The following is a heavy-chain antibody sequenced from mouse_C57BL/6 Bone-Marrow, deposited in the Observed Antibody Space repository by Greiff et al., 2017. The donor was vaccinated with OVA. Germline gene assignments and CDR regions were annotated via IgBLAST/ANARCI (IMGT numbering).Heavy chain of an antibody. CDR2: INPNNGGT. Sequence: EVQLQQSGPELVKPGASVKISCKASGYTFTDYYMNWVKQSHGTSLEWIGDINPNNGGTSYNQKFKGKATLTVDKSSSTAYMELLSLSSADSAVYSCARLVSYSAMDYWGPGTSVPVSS. CDR1: GYTFTDYY. J-gene: IGHJ4*01. D-gene: IGHD1-1*02. V-gene: IGHV1-26*01. CDR3: ARLVSYSAMDY.